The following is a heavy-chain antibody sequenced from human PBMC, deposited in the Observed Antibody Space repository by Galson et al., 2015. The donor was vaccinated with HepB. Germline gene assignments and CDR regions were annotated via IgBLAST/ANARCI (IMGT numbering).Heavy chain of an antibody. D-gene: IGHD6-13*01. CDR2: IDPTDSYS. Sequence: QSGAEVKKPGESLRISCKTSGYSFTRYWIGWVRQMPGRGLEWMGRIDPTDSYSNYNPSLEGRVTMSVDKSISTAYLQWSSLKASDTAIYYCARRMREQQGAFDNWGQGTLVTVSA. J-gene: IGHJ4*02. CDR1: GYSFTRYW. V-gene: IGHV5-10-1*01. CDR3: ARRMREQQGAFDN.